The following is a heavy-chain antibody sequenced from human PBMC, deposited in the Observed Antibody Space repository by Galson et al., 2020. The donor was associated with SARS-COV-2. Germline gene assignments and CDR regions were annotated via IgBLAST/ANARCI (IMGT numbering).Heavy chain of an antibody. CDR3: ARDVSGPYYYYMDV. J-gene: IGHJ6*03. V-gene: IGHV4-34*01. CDR2: INSSGST. D-gene: IGHD3-3*01. Sequence: SETLSLTCAVYGGSFSGYYWSWIRQPPGKGLEWIGEINSSGSTNYNPSLKSRVTISVDTSKNQFSLKLSSVTAADTAVYYCARDVSGPYYYYMDVWGKGTTVTVSS. CDR1: GGSFSGYY.